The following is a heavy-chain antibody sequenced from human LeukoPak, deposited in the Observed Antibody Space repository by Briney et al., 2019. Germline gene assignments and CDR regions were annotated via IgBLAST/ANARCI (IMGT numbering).Heavy chain of an antibody. V-gene: IGHV4-34*01. CDR3: ASRWELNWFDP. J-gene: IGHJ5*02. CDR1: GGSFGGYY. CDR2: INHSGST. Sequence: SETLSLTCAVYGGSFGGYYWSWIRQPPGKGLEWIGEINHSGSTNYNPSLKSRVTISVDTSKNQFSLKLSSVTAADTAVYYCASRWELNWFDPWGQGTLVTVSS. D-gene: IGHD1-26*01.